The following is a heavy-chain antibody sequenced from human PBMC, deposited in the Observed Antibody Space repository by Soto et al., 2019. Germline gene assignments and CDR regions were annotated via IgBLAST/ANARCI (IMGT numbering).Heavy chain of an antibody. CDR1: GGSFSGYY. CDR3: ARGGRVVRIAARTHRPDDAFDI. V-gene: IGHV4-34*01. J-gene: IGHJ3*02. Sequence: SETLSLTCAVYGGSFSGYYWSWIRQPPGKGLEWIGEINHSGSTNYNPSLKSRVTISVDTSKNQFSLKLSSVTAADTAVYYCARGGRVVRIAARTHRPDDAFDIWGQGTMVTVSS. D-gene: IGHD6-6*01. CDR2: INHSGST.